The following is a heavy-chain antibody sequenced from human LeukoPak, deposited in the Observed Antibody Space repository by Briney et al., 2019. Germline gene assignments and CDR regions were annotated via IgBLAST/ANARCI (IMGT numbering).Heavy chain of an antibody. CDR2: ISGDGGST. CDR1: GFTFSRYA. CDR3: ARIGAGSSRDY. D-gene: IGHD6-13*01. V-gene: IGHV3-43*02. Sequence: GGSLRLSCAASGFTFSRYAMSWVRQAPGKGLEWVSLISGDGGSTYYADSVKGRFTISRDNSKNSLYLQMNSLRAEDTAVYYCARIGAGSSRDYWGQGTLVTVSS. J-gene: IGHJ4*02.